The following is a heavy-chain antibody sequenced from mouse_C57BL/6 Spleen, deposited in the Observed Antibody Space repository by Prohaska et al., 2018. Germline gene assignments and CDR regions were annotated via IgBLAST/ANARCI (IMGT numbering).Heavy chain of an antibody. CDR2: INPYNGDT. D-gene: IGHD1-1*01. V-gene: IGHV1-20*01. CDR3: ARGITTVVYFDY. CDR1: GYSFTGYF. J-gene: IGHJ2*01. Sequence: SGYSFTGYFMNWVMQSHGKSLEWIGRINPYNGDTFYNQKFKGKATLTVDKSSSTAHMELRSLTSEDSAVYYCARGITTVVYFDYWGQGTTLTVSS.